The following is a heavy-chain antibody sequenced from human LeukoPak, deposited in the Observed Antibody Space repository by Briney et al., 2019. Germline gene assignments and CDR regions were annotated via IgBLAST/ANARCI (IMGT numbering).Heavy chain of an antibody. Sequence: PSETLSLTCAVYGGSFSGYYWSWIRQPPGKGLEWIGYIYYSGSTNYNPSLKSRVTISVDTSKNQFSLKLSSVTAADTAVYYCARTASPYYYDSSGYYYFDYWGQGTLVTVSS. V-gene: IGHV4-59*01. J-gene: IGHJ4*02. CDR2: IYYSGST. CDR1: GGSFSGYY. CDR3: ARTASPYYYDSSGYYYFDY. D-gene: IGHD3-22*01.